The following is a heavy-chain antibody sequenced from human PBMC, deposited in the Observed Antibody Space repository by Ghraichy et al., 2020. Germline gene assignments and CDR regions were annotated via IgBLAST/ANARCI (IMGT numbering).Heavy chain of an antibody. CDR1: GFTFDDYA. D-gene: IGHD6-19*01. Sequence: SLRLSCAASGFTFDDYAMHWVRQAPGKGLEWVSGISWNSGSIGYADSVKGRFTISRDNAKNSLYLQMNSLRAEDTALYYCARTSRGGWENFDYWGQGTLVTVSS. J-gene: IGHJ4*02. CDR2: ISWNSGSI. V-gene: IGHV3-9*01. CDR3: ARTSRGGWENFDY.